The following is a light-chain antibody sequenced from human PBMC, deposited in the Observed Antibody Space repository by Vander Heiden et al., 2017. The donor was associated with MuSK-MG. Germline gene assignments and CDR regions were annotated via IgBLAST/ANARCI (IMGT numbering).Light chain of an antibody. CDR1: QSVSSN. J-gene: IGKJ4*01. V-gene: IGKV3-15*01. Sequence: DIVMPPSPATLSVSPGERATLSCRASQSVSSNLAWYQQKPGQAPRLLIYGASTRATGIPARFSGSGSGTEFTLTISSLQSEDFAVYYCQQYNNWPRTFGGGTKVEIK. CDR3: QQYNNWPRT. CDR2: GAS.